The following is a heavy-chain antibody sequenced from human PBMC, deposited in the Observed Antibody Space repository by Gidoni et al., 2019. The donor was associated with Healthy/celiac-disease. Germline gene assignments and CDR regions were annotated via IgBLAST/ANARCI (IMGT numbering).Heavy chain of an antibody. D-gene: IGHD2-21*01. CDR2: IYRAGST. J-gene: IGHJ6*02. CDR1: GFTVSSHY. V-gene: IGHV3-53*01. Sequence: EVQLVESGGGLIQPGGSLRLSCAGSGFTVSSHYMSWVRQAPGKGLEWVSVIYRAGSTYQAYSVKGRFTISRDTSKNTLYLQMNILRAEDTAVYYCARDGGDGYNPGHWGSNYYYGMDVWGQGTTVPVSS. CDR3: ARDGGDGYNPGHWGSNYYYGMDV.